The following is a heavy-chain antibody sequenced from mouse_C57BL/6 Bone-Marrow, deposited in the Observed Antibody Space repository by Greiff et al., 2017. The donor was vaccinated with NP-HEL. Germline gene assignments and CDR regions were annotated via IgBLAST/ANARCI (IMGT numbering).Heavy chain of an antibody. V-gene: IGHV1-59*01. CDR1: GYTFTSYW. CDR2: IDPSDSYT. D-gene: IGHD2-1*01. CDR3: ARSYGNLWFAY. Sequence: QVQLQQPGAELVRPGTSVKLSCKASGYTFTSYWMHWVKQRPGQGLEWIGVIDPSDSYTNYNQKFKGKATLTVDTSSSTAYMQLSSLTSEDSAVYDSARSYGNLWFAYWGQGTLVTVSA. J-gene: IGHJ3*01.